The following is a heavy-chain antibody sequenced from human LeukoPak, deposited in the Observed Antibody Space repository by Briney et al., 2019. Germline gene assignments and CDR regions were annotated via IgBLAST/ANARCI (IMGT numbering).Heavy chain of an antibody. V-gene: IGHV4-39*01. D-gene: IGHD6-13*01. CDR2: IYDSGNT. CDR3: ARQYGPGYSSTWYFDY. Sequence: SETLSLTCTVSGGSISSSAYSWGWIRQPPGKGLDWIGNIYDSGNTYYNPSLKSRVTISVDTSKNQFSLKLNSVTAADTAVCYCARQYGPGYSSTWYFDYWGQGTLVTVSS. CDR1: GGSISSSAYS. J-gene: IGHJ4*02.